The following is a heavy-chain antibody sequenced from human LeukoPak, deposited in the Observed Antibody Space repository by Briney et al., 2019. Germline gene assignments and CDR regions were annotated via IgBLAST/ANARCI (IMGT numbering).Heavy chain of an antibody. V-gene: IGHV3-48*02. J-gene: IGHJ4*02. Sequence: GGSLRLSCAASGFIFTDYNMNWVRQAPGKGLEWVSYISSSSSTIYYADSVKGRFTISRDNAKNSLYLQMNSLRDEDTAVYYCARDGYYDSSGYYPGGDYWGQGTLVTVSS. CDR2: ISSSSSTI. CDR1: GFIFTDYN. D-gene: IGHD3-22*01. CDR3: ARDGYYDSSGYYPGGDY.